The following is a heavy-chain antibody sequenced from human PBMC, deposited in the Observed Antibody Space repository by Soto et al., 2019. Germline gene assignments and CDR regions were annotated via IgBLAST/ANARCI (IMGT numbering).Heavy chain of an antibody. CDR3: ARALETDQLLRIKYYGMDV. CDR2: ISWNSGSI. D-gene: IGHD2-2*01. V-gene: IGHV3-9*01. CDR1: GFTFDDYA. Sequence: PGGSLRLSCAASGFTFDDYAMHWVRQAPGKGLEWVSGISWNSGSIGYADSVKGRFTISRDNAKNSLYLQMNSLRAEDTAVYYCARALETDQLLRIKYYGMDVWGQGTTVTVSS. J-gene: IGHJ6*02.